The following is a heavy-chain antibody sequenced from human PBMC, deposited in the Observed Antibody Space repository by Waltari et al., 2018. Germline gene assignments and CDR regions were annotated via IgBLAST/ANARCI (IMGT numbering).Heavy chain of an antibody. D-gene: IGHD3-16*02. CDR2: IYYSGST. Sequence: QLQLQESGPGLVKPSETLSLTCTVSGGSISSSSYYWGWIRQPPGKGLEWIGSIYYSGSTSYNPSLKSRVTISVDTSKNQFSLKLSSVTAADTAVYYCARSRGFGPRRGVIVTGGDYWGQGTLVTVSS. CDR3: ARSRGFGPRRGVIVTGGDY. CDR1: GGSISSSSYY. J-gene: IGHJ4*02. V-gene: IGHV4-39*07.